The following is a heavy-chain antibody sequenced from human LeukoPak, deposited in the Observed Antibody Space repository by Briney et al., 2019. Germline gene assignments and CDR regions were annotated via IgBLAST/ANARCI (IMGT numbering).Heavy chain of an antibody. J-gene: IGHJ4*02. CDR3: AREGGRLVGATTIYYFDY. V-gene: IGHV1-46*01. CDR1: GYTFTSYY. CDR2: INPSGGST. Sequence: GASVKVSCKASGYTFTSYYMHWVRQAPGQGLEWMGIINPSGGSTSYAQKFQGRVTMTRDTSTSTVYMELSSLRSDDTAVYYCAREGGRLVGATTIYYFDYWGQGTPVTVSS. D-gene: IGHD1-26*01.